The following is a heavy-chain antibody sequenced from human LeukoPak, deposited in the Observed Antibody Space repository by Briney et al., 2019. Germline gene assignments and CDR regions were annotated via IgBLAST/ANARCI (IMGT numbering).Heavy chain of an antibody. CDR2: VSFGSSYI. V-gene: IGHV3-21*06. CDR1: GFTFKDYT. J-gene: IGHJ5*02. D-gene: IGHD4-17*01. CDR3: ARASTEYAVTDGFDT. Sequence: GGSLRLSCAASGFTFKDYTMNWVRQSPGKGLQWVSYVSFGSSYISYADSLKGRFTISRDDAKSSVYLEMTSLRTDDTAVYYCARASTEYAVTDGFDTWGPGTLVTVSS.